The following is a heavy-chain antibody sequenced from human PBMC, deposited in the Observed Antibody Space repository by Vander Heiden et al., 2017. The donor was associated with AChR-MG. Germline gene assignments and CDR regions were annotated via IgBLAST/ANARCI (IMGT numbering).Heavy chain of an antibody. CDR3: ARHRGGGDNNWFDS. CDR1: GYTFTNYW. V-gene: IGHV5-51*01. Sequence: EVQLVQSGAEVKKPGESLKISCKASGYTFTNYWIGWVRQMPGKALEWMGIIYPGDSYTSSSPSFQGQVTVSADKSITTACLQWSRLKASDTAMYYCARHRGGGDNNWFDSWGQGTLVTVS. D-gene: IGHD3-16*01. J-gene: IGHJ5*01. CDR2: IYPGDSYT.